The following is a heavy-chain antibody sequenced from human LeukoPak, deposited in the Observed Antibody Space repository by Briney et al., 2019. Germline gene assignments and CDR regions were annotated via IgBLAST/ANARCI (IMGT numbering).Heavy chain of an antibody. V-gene: IGHV1-2*02. CDR3: AREGINCGGDCWNAFDI. Sequence: ASVKVSCKASGYTFTGYYMHWVRQAPGQGLEWMGWINPNSGGTNYAQKFQGRVTMARDTSISTAYMELSRLRSDDTAVYYCAREGINCGGDCWNAFDIWGQGTMVTVSS. CDR1: GYTFTGYY. CDR2: INPNSGGT. D-gene: IGHD2-21*02. J-gene: IGHJ3*02.